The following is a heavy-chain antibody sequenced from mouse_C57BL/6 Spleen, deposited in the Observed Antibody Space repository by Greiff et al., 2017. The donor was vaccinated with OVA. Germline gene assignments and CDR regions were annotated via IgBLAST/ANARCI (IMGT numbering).Heavy chain of an antibody. Sequence: VQLQQSGPELVKPGASVKISCKASGYTFTDYYMNWVKQSHGKSLEWIGDINPNNGGTSYNQKFKGKATLTVDKSSSTAYMELRSLTSEDSAVYYCARSYYSNYPWCAYWGQGTLVTVSA. CDR1: GYTFTDYY. V-gene: IGHV1-26*01. CDR2: INPNNGGT. J-gene: IGHJ3*01. CDR3: ARSYYSNYPWCAY. D-gene: IGHD2-5*01.